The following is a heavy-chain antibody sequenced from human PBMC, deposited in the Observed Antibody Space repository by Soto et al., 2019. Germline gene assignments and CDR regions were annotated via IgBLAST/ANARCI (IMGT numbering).Heavy chain of an antibody. CDR2: ISWNSGSI. CDR1: GFTFDDYA. CDR3: AKALGYCSGGSCPSDAFDI. J-gene: IGHJ3*02. Sequence: GGSLRLSCAASGFTFDDYAMHWVRQAPGKGLEWVSGISWNSGSIGYADSVKGRFTISRDNAKNSLYLQMNSLRAEDTALYYCAKALGYCSGGSCPSDAFDIWGKGTMVTVPS. V-gene: IGHV3-9*01. D-gene: IGHD2-15*01.